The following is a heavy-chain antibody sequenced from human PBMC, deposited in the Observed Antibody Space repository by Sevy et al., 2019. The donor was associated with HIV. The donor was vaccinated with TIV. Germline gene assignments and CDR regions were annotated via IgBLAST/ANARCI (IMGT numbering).Heavy chain of an antibody. CDR3: ARDPTYYDFWSGYYTGWFDP. CDR1: GFTFSDYY. D-gene: IGHD3-3*01. Sequence: GGSLRLSCAASGFTFSDYYMSWVRQAPGKGLEWVSYISSSGSTIYYADSVKGRFTISRDNAKNSLYLQMNSLRAEDTAVYYCARDPTYYDFWSGYYTGWFDPCGQGTLVTVSS. V-gene: IGHV3-11*01. CDR2: ISSSGSTI. J-gene: IGHJ5*02.